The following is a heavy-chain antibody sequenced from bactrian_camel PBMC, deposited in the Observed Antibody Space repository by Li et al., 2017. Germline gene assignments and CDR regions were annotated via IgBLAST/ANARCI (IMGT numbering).Heavy chain of an antibody. D-gene: IGHD1*01. CDR1: GYTSSWYC. CDR2: IVNGGRIR. Sequence: HVQLVESGGGSVQAGGSLRLSCAASGYTSSWYCMGWFRQAPGSEREGVATIVNGGRIRYYADSVRGRFTISRDNAKSTLYLQLNSLQIEDTGVYYCVKERGGRSFLYTADDEHQGTQVTVS. V-gene: IGHV3S1*01. J-gene: IGHJ4*01.